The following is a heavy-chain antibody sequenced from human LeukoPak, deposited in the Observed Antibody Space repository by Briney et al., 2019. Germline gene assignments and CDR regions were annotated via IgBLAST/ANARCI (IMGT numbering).Heavy chain of an antibody. CDR3: ARHWDGYNPFDI. J-gene: IGHJ3*02. Sequence: GESLKISCKSSGYSFTNYWIAWVRQMPGKGLEYMGIIYPGDSETRYSPSLQGQVTISVDKSISTAYLQWSSLKASDTAMYYCARHWDGYNPFDIWGQGTMVTVSS. CDR2: IYPGDSET. CDR1: GYSFTNYW. D-gene: IGHD5-24*01. V-gene: IGHV5-51*01.